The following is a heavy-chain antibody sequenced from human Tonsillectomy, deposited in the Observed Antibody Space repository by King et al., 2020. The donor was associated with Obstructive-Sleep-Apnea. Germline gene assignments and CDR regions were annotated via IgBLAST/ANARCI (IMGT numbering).Heavy chain of an antibody. J-gene: IGHJ6*02. CDR2: ISAHNGDT. Sequence: QLVQSGAEVEKAGASVKVSCKASGYTFTNYGISWVRQAPGQGLEWMGWISAHNGDTNYGQKFQGRVTMTTDTSTSTGYMELRSLRSDDTAVYFCARDRPYQRLPYYYYYGMDVWGQGTTVTVSS. D-gene: IGHD2-2*01. CDR3: ARDRPYQRLPYYYYYGMDV. CDR1: GYTFTNYG. V-gene: IGHV1-18*04.